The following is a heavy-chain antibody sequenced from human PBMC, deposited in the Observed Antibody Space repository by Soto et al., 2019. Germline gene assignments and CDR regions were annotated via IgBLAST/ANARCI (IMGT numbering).Heavy chain of an antibody. CDR1: VDSISAYS. CDR3: AREGNLGRWLQPLDF. D-gene: IGHD5-12*01. CDR2: IHYNGNT. J-gene: IGHJ4*02. Sequence: PSETLSLTCTVSVDSISAYSWSWVRQPPGKGLEWIGNIHYNGNTKYSPSLKSRVTMSVDTSKNHFSLRLISVTAADTAIYFCAREGNLGRWLQPLDFWGQGTLVTVSS. V-gene: IGHV4-59*01.